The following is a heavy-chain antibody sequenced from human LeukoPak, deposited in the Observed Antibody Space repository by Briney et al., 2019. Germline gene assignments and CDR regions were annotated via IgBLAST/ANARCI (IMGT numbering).Heavy chain of an antibody. J-gene: IGHJ5*02. Sequence: PGGSLRLSCAASGFTFSSYSMNWVRQAPGKGLEWVSYISSSSSTIYYADSVKGRFTISRDNAKISLYLQMNSLRAEDTAVYYCARGRCTSCRKDWFDPWGQGTLVTVSS. CDR3: ARGRCTSCRKDWFDP. D-gene: IGHD2-2*01. V-gene: IGHV3-48*04. CDR1: GFTFSSYS. CDR2: ISSSSSTI.